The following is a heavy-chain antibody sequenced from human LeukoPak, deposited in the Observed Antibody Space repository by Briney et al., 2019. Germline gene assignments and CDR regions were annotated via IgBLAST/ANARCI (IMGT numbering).Heavy chain of an antibody. J-gene: IGHJ4*02. Sequence: PGGSLRLSCAASGFTFSSYGIHWVRQAPGKGLKWVVFIRFDGSNKYYADSVKGRFTISRDNSKNTLYVQMNSLRAEDTAVYYCARDGHATVAVNFDYWGQGTLVTVSS. D-gene: IGHD6-19*01. CDR3: ARDGHATVAVNFDY. CDR1: GFTFSSYG. CDR2: IRFDGSNK. V-gene: IGHV3-30*02.